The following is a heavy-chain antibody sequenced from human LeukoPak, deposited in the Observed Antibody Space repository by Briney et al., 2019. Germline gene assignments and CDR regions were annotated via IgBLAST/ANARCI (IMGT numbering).Heavy chain of an antibody. CDR1: GFTFSSYA. D-gene: IGHD3-22*01. J-gene: IGHJ4*02. Sequence: PGGSLRLSCAASGFTFSSYAMSWVRQAPGKGLEWVSAISGSGGSTYYADSVKGRFTISRDNSKNTVYLQMNSLRAEDTAVYYCARDYYYDSSGYYTYYFDYWGQGTQVTVSS. V-gene: IGHV3-23*01. CDR3: ARDYYYDSSGYYTYYFDY. CDR2: ISGSGGST.